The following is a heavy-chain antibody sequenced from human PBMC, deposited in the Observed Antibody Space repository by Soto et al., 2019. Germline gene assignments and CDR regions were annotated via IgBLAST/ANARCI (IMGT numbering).Heavy chain of an antibody. Sequence: QVQLQQWGAGLLKPSETLSLTCAVYGGSFSPYFWSWIRQPPGKGLEWIGEINHSGSTNYNPSLTRRATLSVDTSKNQVCLKLTSLTAADTAVDYCARLASGWEYYYFDFWGRGTPVTVSS. D-gene: IGHD6-19*01. CDR3: ARLASGWEYYYFDF. CDR1: GGSFSPYF. J-gene: IGHJ2*01. V-gene: IGHV4-34*01. CDR2: INHSGST.